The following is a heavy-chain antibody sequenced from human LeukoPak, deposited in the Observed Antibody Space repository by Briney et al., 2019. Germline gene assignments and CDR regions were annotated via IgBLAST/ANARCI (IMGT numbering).Heavy chain of an antibody. CDR3: ARGNDSSGYYTGLAFDI. J-gene: IGHJ3*02. CDR2: INHSGST. Sequence: PSETLSLTCAVYGGSFSGYYWSWIRQPPGKGLEWIGAINHSGSTNYNPSLKSRVTISVDTSKNQFSLKLSSVTAADTAVYYCARGNDSSGYYTGLAFDIWGQGTMVTVSS. V-gene: IGHV4-34*01. CDR1: GGSFSGYY. D-gene: IGHD3-22*01.